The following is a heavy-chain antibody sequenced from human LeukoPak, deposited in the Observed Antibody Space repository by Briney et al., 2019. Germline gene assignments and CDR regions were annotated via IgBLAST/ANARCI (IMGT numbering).Heavy chain of an antibody. CDR2: INPNSGGT. V-gene: IGHV1-2*02. CDR3: ARNYDFWSGPLSYQFDP. Sequence: ASVKVSCKASGYTFTGYYMHWVRQAPGQGLEWMGWINPNSGGTNYAQKFQGRVTMTRDTSISTAYMELSRLRSDDTAVYYCARNYDFWSGPLSYQFDPWGQGTLVTVSS. CDR1: GYTFTGYY. J-gene: IGHJ5*02. D-gene: IGHD3-3*01.